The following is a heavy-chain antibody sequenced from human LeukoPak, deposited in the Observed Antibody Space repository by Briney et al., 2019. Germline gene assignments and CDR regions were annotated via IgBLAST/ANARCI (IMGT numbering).Heavy chain of an antibody. V-gene: IGHV4-61*02. CDR2: IYTSGST. CDR3: ARGPPYYDFWSGYLRSQLRFDY. CDR1: GGSISSGSYY. J-gene: IGHJ4*02. D-gene: IGHD3-3*01. Sequence: SQTLSLTCTVSGGSISSGSYYWSWIRQPAGKGLEWIGRIYTSGSTNYNPSLKSRVTISVDTSKNQFSLKPSSVTAADTAVYYCARGPPYYDFWSGYLRSQLRFDYWGQGTLVTVSS.